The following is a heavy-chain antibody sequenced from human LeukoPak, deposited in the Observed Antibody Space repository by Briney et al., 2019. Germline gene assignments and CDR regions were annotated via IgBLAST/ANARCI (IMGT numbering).Heavy chain of an antibody. CDR2: INPNSGGT. Sequence: ASVKVSCKASGYTFTGYYMHWVRQAPGQGLEWMGWINPNSGGTNYAQKFQGRVTMTRDTSTSTVYMELSSLRAEDTAIYYCARDLGSYSSGWYMGFDYWGQGTLVTVSS. CDR3: ARDLGSYSSGWYMGFDY. CDR1: GYTFTGYY. D-gene: IGHD6-19*01. J-gene: IGHJ4*02. V-gene: IGHV1-2*02.